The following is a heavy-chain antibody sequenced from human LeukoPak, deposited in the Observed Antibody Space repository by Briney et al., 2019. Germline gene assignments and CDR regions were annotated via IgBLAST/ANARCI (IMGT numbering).Heavy chain of an antibody. CDR2: NYHSGTT. J-gene: IGHJ2*01. D-gene: IGHD6-19*01. V-gene: IGHV4-59*01. CDR3: ARDSFGSGWYAL. Sequence: KPSDTLSLTCTVSNGSISAYYWSWIRQPLGRGLEWIGHNYHSGTTIHNPTLKSRVTMPVDTSKNQFSLHLTSVTAADTAVYFCARDSFGSGWYALWVRGTLVTVSS. CDR1: NGSISAYY.